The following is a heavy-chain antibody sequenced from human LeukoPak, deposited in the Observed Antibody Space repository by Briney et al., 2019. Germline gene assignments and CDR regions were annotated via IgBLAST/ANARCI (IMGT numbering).Heavy chain of an antibody. D-gene: IGHD2-21*01. Sequence: PSETLSLTCAVYGGSFSGYYWSWIRQPPGKGLEWIGEINHSGSTNYNPSLKSRVTISVDTSKNQFSLKLSSVTAADTAVYYCARPSELWVFDYWGQGTLVTVSS. V-gene: IGHV4-34*01. CDR2: INHSGST. J-gene: IGHJ4*02. CDR3: ARPSELWVFDY. CDR1: GGSFSGYY.